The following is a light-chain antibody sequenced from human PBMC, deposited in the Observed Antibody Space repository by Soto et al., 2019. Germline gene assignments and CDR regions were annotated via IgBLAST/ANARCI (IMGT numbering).Light chain of an antibody. CDR2: EVS. CDR1: SSDVGAYDY. CDR3: SSFAGINNLL. J-gene: IGLJ2*01. Sequence: QSALTQPPSASGSPGQSVTISCTGTSSDVGAYDYVSWYQQHPGKAPKLMIYEVSQRPSGVPDRSSGSKSGNTASLTISGLQAEDEGDYYCSSFAGINNLLFGGGTKVTVL. V-gene: IGLV2-8*01.